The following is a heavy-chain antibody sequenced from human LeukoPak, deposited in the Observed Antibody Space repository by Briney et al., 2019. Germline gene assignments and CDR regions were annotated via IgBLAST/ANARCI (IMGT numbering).Heavy chain of an antibody. J-gene: IGHJ4*02. CDR2: MNPNSGNT. CDR3: ARGCSSTSCYHPDY. D-gene: IGHD2-2*01. CDR1: GYTFTGYD. Sequence: GASVKVSCKASGYTFTGYDINWVRQATGQGLERMGWMNPNSGNTGYSQKFQGRVTMTRNTSISTAYMELSSLRSEDTAVYYCARGCSSTSCYHPDYWGQGTLVTVSS. V-gene: IGHV1-8*01.